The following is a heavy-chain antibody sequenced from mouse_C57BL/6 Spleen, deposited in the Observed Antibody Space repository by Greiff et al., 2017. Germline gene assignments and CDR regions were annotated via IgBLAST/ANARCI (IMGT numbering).Heavy chain of an antibody. V-gene: IGHV1-61*01. D-gene: IGHD1-1*01. CDR1: GYTFTSYW. CDR2: IYPSDSET. J-gene: IGHJ4*01. CDR3: ARRDYYGSSYAMDY. Sequence: VQLQQPGAELVRPGSSVKLSCKASGYTFTSYWMVWVKQRPGQGLEWIGNIYPSDSETHYNQKFKDKATLTVDKSSSTAYMQLSSLTSEDSAVYYCARRDYYGSSYAMDYWGQGTSVTVSS.